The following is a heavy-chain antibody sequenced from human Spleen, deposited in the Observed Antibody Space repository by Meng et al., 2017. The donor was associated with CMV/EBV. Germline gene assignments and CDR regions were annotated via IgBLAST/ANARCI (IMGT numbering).Heavy chain of an antibody. CDR1: GGSISSGGYY. J-gene: IGHJ4*02. V-gene: IGHV4-31*03. D-gene: IGHD1-26*01. CDR3: ARTTWELNFDY. CDR2: IYYSGST. Sequence: CTVYGGSISSGGYYCSLIRQHRGKGLGCIGYIYYSGSTYYNPSLKSRVTISVDTSKNQFSLKLSSVTAADTAVYYCARTTWELNFDYWGQGTLVTVSS.